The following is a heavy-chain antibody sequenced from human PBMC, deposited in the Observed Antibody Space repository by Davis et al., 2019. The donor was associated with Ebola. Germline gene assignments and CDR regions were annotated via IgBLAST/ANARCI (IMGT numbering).Heavy chain of an antibody. V-gene: IGHV3-7*01. Sequence: GGSLRLSCAASGFTFRSYWMSWVRQAPGKGLEWVANIKQDGSEKYYVDSVKGRFTISRDNAKNSLYLQMNSLRAEDTAVYYCARDWYCTGGVCYTAGDYWGQGTLVTVSS. CDR1: GFTFRSYW. CDR3: ARDWYCTGGVCYTAGDY. D-gene: IGHD2-8*02. J-gene: IGHJ4*02. CDR2: IKQDGSEK.